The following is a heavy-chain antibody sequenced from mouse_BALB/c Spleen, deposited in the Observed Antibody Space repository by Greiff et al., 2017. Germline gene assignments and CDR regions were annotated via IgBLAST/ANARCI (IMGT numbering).Heavy chain of an antibody. V-gene: IGHV1-7*01. J-gene: IGHJ4*01. Sequence: VQLQQSGAELAKPGASVKMSCKASGYTFTSYWMHWVKQRPGQGLEWIGYINPSTGYTEYNQKFKDKATLTADKSSSTAYMQLSSLTSEDSAVYYCARKIYGSPLMDYWGQGTSVTVSS. CDR3: ARKIYGSPLMDY. CDR1: GYTFTSYW. D-gene: IGHD1-1*01. CDR2: INPSTGYT.